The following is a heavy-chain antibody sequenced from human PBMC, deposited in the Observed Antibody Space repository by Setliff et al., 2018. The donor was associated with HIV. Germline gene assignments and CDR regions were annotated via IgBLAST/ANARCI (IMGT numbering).Heavy chain of an antibody. D-gene: IGHD2-8*01. V-gene: IGHV4-34*01. CDR2: INHSGST. Sequence: ETLSLTCAVYGGSFSGYYWSWIRQPPGKGLEWIGEINHSGSTNYNPSLKSRVTISVDTSKNQFSLKLSSVTAADTAVYYCARGYIVLMVYAMTWFDPWGQGTLVTVSS. J-gene: IGHJ5*02. CDR3: ARGYIVLMVYAMTWFDP. CDR1: GGSFSGYY.